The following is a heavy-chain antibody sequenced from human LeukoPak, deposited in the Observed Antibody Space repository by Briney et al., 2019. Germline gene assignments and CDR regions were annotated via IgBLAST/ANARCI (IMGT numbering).Heavy chain of an antibody. CDR2: ISWNSGSI. CDR1: GFTFDDYA. J-gene: IGHJ4*02. D-gene: IGHD6-13*01. Sequence: GGSLRLSCAASGFTFDDYAMHWVRQAPGKGLEWVSGISWNSGSIGYADSVKGRFTISRDNAKNSLYLQMNSLRAEDTAVYYCAKDSREQQPRYYFDYWGQGTLVTVSS. V-gene: IGHV3-9*01. CDR3: AKDSREQQPRYYFDY.